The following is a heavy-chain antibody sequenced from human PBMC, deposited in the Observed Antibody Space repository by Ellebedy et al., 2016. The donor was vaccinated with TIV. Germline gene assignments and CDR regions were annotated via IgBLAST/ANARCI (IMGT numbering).Heavy chain of an antibody. CDR3: ARGGEDFDY. D-gene: IGHD3-10*01. J-gene: IGHJ4*02. V-gene: IGHV4-61*02. CDR1: GGSINSGSYN. Sequence: SETLSLTXTASGGSINSGSYNWSCMRQPAGKGLVWIGLIYISGSTNFNPSLKSRVTMSIDTSRNQFSLNLSSVTAADTAVYFCARGGEDFDYWGPGTLVTVSS. CDR2: IYISGST.